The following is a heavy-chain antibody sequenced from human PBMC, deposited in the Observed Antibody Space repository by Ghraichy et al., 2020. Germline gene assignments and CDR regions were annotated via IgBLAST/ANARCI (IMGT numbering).Heavy chain of an antibody. Sequence: GGSLRLSCAASGFTFSSYSMNWVLQAPGKGLEWVSYISSSSSTIYYADSVKGRFTISRDNANNSLYLQMNSLIDEDTAVYYCAKFAYCGGDCFYYFDYWGQGTLVTVSS. D-gene: IGHD2-21*02. CDR3: AKFAYCGGDCFYYFDY. CDR2: ISSSSSTI. V-gene: IGHV3-48*02. J-gene: IGHJ4*02. CDR1: GFTFSSYS.